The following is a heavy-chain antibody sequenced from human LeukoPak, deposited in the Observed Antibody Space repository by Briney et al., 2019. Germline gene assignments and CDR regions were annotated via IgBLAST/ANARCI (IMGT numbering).Heavy chain of an antibody. D-gene: IGHD3-22*01. CDR3: ARISAQNYYYDGSGYYYGGAFDI. Sequence: SETLSLTCTVSGGSISSSSYYWGWIRQPPGKGLEWIGSIYYSGSTYYNPSLKSRVTISVDTSKNQFSLQLSSVTAADTAVYYRARISAQNYYYDGSGYYYGGAFDIWGQGTMVTVSS. V-gene: IGHV4-39*07. CDR1: GGSISSSSYY. J-gene: IGHJ3*02. CDR2: IYYSGST.